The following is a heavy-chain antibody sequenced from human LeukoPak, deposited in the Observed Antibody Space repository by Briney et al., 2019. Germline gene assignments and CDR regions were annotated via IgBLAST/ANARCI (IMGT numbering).Heavy chain of an antibody. CDR3: ARDLDCYDSSGSGWFDP. J-gene: IGHJ5*02. D-gene: IGHD3-22*01. Sequence: GPSLKVSCKASGYSFSRYGISWVRQAPGPGLEWMGWISAYNGNTNYAQKFQGRVTMTTDTSTNTAYMELRSLRSDDTAVYYCARDLDCYDSSGSGWFDPWGQGTLVTVSS. CDR1: GYSFSRYG. CDR2: ISAYNGNT. V-gene: IGHV1-18*01.